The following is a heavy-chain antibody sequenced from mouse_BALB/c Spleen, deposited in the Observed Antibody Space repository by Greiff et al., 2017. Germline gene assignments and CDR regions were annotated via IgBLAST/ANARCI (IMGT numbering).Heavy chain of an antibody. CDR3: ARGRSGFDY. CDR1: GYSFTSYY. V-gene: IGHV1S135*01. CDR2: IDPFNGGT. Sequence: VQLQQSGAELAKPGASVKISCKASGYSFTSYYMHWVKQSHGKSLEWIGYIDPFNGGTSYNQKFKGKATLTVDKSSSTAYMHLSSLTSEDSAVYYCARGRSGFDYWGQGTTLTVSS. D-gene: IGHD3-1*01. J-gene: IGHJ2*01.